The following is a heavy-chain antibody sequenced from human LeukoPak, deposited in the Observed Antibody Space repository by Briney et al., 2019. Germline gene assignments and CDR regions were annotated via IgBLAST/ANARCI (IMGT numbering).Heavy chain of an antibody. V-gene: IGHV3-21*01. J-gene: IGHJ4*02. CDR1: GFTFSSYS. CDR3: ARDRFGELFSDY. Sequence: GGSLRLSCAASGFTFSSYSMNWVRQAPGKGLEWVSSISSSSSYIYYADSVKGRFTISRDNAKNSLYLQMNSLRAEDTAVYYCARDRFGELFSDYWGQRTLVTVSS. CDR2: ISSSSSYI. D-gene: IGHD3-10*01.